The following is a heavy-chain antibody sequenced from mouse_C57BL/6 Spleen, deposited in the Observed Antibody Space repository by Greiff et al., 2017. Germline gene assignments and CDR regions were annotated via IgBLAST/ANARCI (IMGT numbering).Heavy chain of an antibody. Sequence: QVQLQQSGAELVKPGASVKLSCKASGYTFTEYTIHWVKQRSGQGLEWIGWFYPGSGSIKYNEKFKDKATLTADKSSSTVYMELSRLTSEDSAVYFCARHEEIYYYGSSYDAMDYWGQGTSVTVSS. V-gene: IGHV1-62-2*01. D-gene: IGHD1-1*01. J-gene: IGHJ4*01. CDR2: FYPGSGSI. CDR3: ARHEEIYYYGSSYDAMDY. CDR1: GYTFTEYT.